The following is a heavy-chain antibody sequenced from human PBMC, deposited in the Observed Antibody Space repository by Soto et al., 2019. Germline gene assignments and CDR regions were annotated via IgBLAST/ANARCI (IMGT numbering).Heavy chain of an antibody. J-gene: IGHJ5*02. CDR1: GGTFSSYA. Sequence: GASVKVSCKASGGTFSSYAISWVRQAPGQGLEWMGGIIPTFGTANYAQKFQGRVTITADESTSTAYMELSSLRSEDTAVYYCAASHLGFGEFINWFDPWGQGTLVTVSS. CDR2: IIPTFGTA. D-gene: IGHD3-10*01. V-gene: IGHV1-69*13. CDR3: AASHLGFGEFINWFDP.